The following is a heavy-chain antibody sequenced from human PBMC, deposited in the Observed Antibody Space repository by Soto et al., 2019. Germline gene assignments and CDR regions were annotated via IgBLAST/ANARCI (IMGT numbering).Heavy chain of an antibody. D-gene: IGHD1-26*01. CDR3: ANSAIYRPVVGPTRDLDY. Sequence: QVQLVESGGGVVQPGRSLRLSCAASGFTFSSYDMHWVRQAPGKGLEWVALISYDGNTKYYADSVKGRFTISRDNSKNTLYLQMNSLRAEDTAVYYCANSAIYRPVVGPTRDLDYWGQGTLVTVSS. CDR2: ISYDGNTK. J-gene: IGHJ4*02. V-gene: IGHV3-30*18. CDR1: GFTFSSYD.